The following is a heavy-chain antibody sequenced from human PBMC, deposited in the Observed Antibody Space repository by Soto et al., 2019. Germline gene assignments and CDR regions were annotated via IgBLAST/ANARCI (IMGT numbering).Heavy chain of an antibody. CDR3: ARAYTSGWSLTFDY. CDR2: TSYDEKNK. Sequence: GGSLRLSCAASGFTFNNYAMHCVRQAPGKGLEWVAVTSYDEKNKYHTDSVKGRFTISRDNSKNTLYLQMNNLRTEDTAVYYCARAYTSGWSLTFDYWGQATLVTVSS. V-gene: IGHV3-30*04. J-gene: IGHJ4*02. D-gene: IGHD6-19*01. CDR1: GFTFNNYA.